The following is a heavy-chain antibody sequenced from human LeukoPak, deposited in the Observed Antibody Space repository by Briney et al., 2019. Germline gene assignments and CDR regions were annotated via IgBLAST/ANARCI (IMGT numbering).Heavy chain of an antibody. Sequence: SETLSLTCTVSGGSISSYYWSWLRQPARKGLEWIGRTYTSGSTNYNPSLKSRVTMSVDTSKNQFSLKLSSVTAADTAVYYCAREPYSYAYYYGMDVWGQGTTVTVSS. CDR1: GGSISSYY. D-gene: IGHD1-26*01. V-gene: IGHV4-4*07. J-gene: IGHJ6*02. CDR2: TYTSGST. CDR3: AREPYSYAYYYGMDV.